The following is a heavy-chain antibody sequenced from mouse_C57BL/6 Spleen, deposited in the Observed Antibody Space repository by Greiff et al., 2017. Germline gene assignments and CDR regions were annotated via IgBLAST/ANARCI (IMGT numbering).Heavy chain of an antibody. CDR1: GFSLTSYG. V-gene: IGHV2-5*01. CDR2: IWRGGST. Sequence: QVQLQQSGPGLVQPSQSLSITCPVSGFSLTSYGVHWVRQSPGKGLEWLGVIWRGGSTDYNAAFMSRLSITKDNSKSQVFFKMNSLQADDTAIYYCASQIYYDYDGYAMDYWGQGTSVTVSS. D-gene: IGHD2-4*01. CDR3: ASQIYYDYDGYAMDY. J-gene: IGHJ4*01.